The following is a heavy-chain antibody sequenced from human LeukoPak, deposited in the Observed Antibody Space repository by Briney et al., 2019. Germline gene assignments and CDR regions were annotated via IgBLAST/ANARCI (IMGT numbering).Heavy chain of an antibody. J-gene: IGHJ6*03. CDR2: IIPIFGTA. D-gene: IGHD2-15*01. V-gene: IGHV1-69*05. Sequence: ASVKVSGKASGGTFSSYAISWVRQAPGQGLEWMGGIIPIFGTANYAQKFQGRVTITTDESTSTAYMELSSLRSEDTAVYYCARVGDCSGGSCYPRRNYYMDVWGKGTTVTVSS. CDR3: ARVGDCSGGSCYPRRNYYMDV. CDR1: GGTFSSYA.